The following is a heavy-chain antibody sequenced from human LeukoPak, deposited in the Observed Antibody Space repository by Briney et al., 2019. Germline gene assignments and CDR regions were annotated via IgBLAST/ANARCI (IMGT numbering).Heavy chain of an antibody. J-gene: IGHJ4*02. CDR3: AKRVDVIGVILVGFHKEAYYFDS. D-gene: IGHD2-21*01. CDR1: GVTLSNYG. CDR2: ISHSAGST. V-gene: IGHV3-23*01. Sequence: GGSLRLSCAVSGVTLSNYGMRWVRQAPGQGLEWVAGISHSAGSTNYADSLQGRFTITRDNPKNTLYLQMNSLRADDTAVYFCAKRVDVIGVILVGFHKEAYYFDSWGQGALVTVSS.